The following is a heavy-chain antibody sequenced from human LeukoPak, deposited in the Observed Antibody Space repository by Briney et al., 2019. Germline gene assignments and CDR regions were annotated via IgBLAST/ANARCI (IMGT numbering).Heavy chain of an antibody. J-gene: IGHJ4*02. CDR3: ARRGGSGRAFDY. V-gene: IGHV4-39*01. D-gene: IGHD1-26*01. CDR2: IYYTGST. CDR1: GASISGGTYY. Sequence: SETLTLTCSVSGASISGGTYYWGWIRQPPGKGLEWIGSIYYTGSTYDNPSLKSRVTISVDTSKNQFSLKLSSVTAADTAVYYCARRGGSGRAFDYWGQGTLVTVSS.